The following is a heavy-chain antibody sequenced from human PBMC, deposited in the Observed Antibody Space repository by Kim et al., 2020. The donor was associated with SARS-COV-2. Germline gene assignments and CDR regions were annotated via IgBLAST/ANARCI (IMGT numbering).Heavy chain of an antibody. D-gene: IGHD2-21*01. CDR3: AKVHMVRDWYFDF. Sequence: GGSLRLSCAASGFTFSSYAMSWVRQAPGKGLEWVSTISGSGGSTYYADSVKGRFTISRDNSKNTLYLQMNSLRAEDTAIYYCAKVHMVRDWYFDFWGRGTLVTVSS. CDR2: ISGSGGST. J-gene: IGHJ2*01. CDR1: GFTFSSYA. V-gene: IGHV3-23*01.